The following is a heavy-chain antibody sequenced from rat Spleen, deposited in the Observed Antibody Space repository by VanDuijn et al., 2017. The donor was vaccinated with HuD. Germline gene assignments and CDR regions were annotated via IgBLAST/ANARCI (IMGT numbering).Heavy chain of an antibody. D-gene: IGHD1-2*01. Sequence: EVQLVESGGGLVQPGESLKLSCVASGFTFSSYWIYWIRQAPGEGLEWVSSISPDGGSTYYPDSVKGRFTISRDNAENTVYLQMNSLRSEDTATYYCGKDMNYYSTYPFYVMGAWCQGTSVTVSS. V-gene: IGHV5-58*01. J-gene: IGHJ4*01. CDR3: GKDMNYYSTYPFYVMGA. CDR2: ISPDGGST. CDR1: GFTFSSYW.